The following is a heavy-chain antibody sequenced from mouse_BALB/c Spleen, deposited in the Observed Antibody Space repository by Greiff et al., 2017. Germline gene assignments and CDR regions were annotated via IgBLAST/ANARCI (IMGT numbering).Heavy chain of an antibody. V-gene: IGHV7-3*02. CDR2: IRNKANGYTT. CDR1: GFTFTDYY. CDR3: ARDYYGSSGYFDY. D-gene: IGHD1-1*01. J-gene: IGHJ2*01. Sequence: DVKLVESGGGLVQPGGSLRLSCATSGFTFTDYYMSWVRQPPGKALEWLGFIRNKANGYTTEYSASVKGRFTISRDNSQSILYLQMNTLRAEDSATYYCARDYYGSSGYFDYWGQGTTLTVSS.